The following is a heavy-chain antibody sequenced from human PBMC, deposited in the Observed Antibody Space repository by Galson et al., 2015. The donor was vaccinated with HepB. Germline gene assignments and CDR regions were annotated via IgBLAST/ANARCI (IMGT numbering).Heavy chain of an antibody. CDR2: ISGSGGST. J-gene: IGHJ6*02. CDR3: AKGLITIFGVVIHTPANYYSMDV. V-gene: IGHV3-23*01. Sequence: SLRLSCAASGFTFSSYAMSWVRQAPGKGLEWVSAISGSGGSTYYADSVKGRFTISRDNSKNTLYLQMNNLRAEDTAVYYCAKGLITIFGVVIHTPANYYSMDVWGQGTTVTVSS. D-gene: IGHD3-3*01. CDR1: GFTFSSYA.